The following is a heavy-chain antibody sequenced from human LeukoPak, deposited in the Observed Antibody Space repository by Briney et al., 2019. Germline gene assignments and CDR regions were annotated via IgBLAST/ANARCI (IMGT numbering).Heavy chain of an antibody. D-gene: IGHD1-14*01. CDR2: INEDGSTT. J-gene: IGHJ4*02. V-gene: IGHV3-74*01. CDR3: ARGGLEPVDY. Sequence: GGSLRLSCAASGFAFSRYWMHWVRQAPGKGLVWVSRINEDGSTTSYADSVKGRFTISRDNVKNTLYLQMNGLRAEDTAVYYCARGGLEPVDYWGQGTLVTVSS. CDR1: GFAFSRYW.